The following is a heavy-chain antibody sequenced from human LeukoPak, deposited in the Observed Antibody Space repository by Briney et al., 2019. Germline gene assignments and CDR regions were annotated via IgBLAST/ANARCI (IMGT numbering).Heavy chain of an antibody. CDR2: VDHTGST. D-gene: IGHD4-17*01. J-gene: IGHJ4*02. CDR3: AREATVTTIDY. Sequence: PSETLSLTCSVSDDSITMYYWTWIRQPPGKGLEWIGYVDHTGSTNFNPSLNGRVSISRDTTKNLFSLRLRSVTAADTAVYYCAREATVTTIDYWGQGTLVTVSS. CDR1: DDSITMYY. V-gene: IGHV4-59*12.